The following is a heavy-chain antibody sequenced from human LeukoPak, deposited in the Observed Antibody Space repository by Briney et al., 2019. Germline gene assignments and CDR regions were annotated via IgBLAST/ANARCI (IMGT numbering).Heavy chain of an antibody. CDR2: ISGDGGST. CDR3: AKDTYCSGGSCYDPVYFQH. CDR1: GFTFDDYA. J-gene: IGHJ1*01. Sequence: GGSLRLSCAASGFTFDDYAMHWVRQAPGKGLEWVSLISGDGGSTYYADSVKGRFTISRDNSKNSLYLQMNSLRTEDTALYYCAKDTYCSGGSCYDPVYFQHWGQGTLVTVSS. D-gene: IGHD2-15*01. V-gene: IGHV3-43*02.